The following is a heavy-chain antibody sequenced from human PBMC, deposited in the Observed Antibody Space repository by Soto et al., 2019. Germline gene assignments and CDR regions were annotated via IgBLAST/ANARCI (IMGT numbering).Heavy chain of an antibody. CDR2: DSGRGGSA. CDR1: GIIFNNYA. CDR3: VRRAGGAVVWYYDL. D-gene: IGHD2-21*01. J-gene: IGHJ2*01. Sequence: EVQLLESGGGLVQRGGSLRLSCAASGIIFNNYAMTWVRQAPGKGLEWVARDSGRGGSAYYADSVKGRLTISRDNSNNTLYLQMTNVRGEDTAVYYCVRRAGGAVVWYYDLWGRGTLVSVFS. V-gene: IGHV3-23*01.